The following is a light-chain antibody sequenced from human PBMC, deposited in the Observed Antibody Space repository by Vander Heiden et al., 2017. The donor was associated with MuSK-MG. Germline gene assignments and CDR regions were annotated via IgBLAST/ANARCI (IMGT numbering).Light chain of an antibody. Sequence: QSVLTQPPSASGTPGQRVTISCSGSSSNIGSNTVNSYQQLPGTAPKLLIYRNNQRPSGVPDRFSGSKSGTSASLAISGLQSEDEADYYCAAWDDSLNGPVFGGGTKLTVL. CDR2: RNN. J-gene: IGLJ2*01. V-gene: IGLV1-44*01. CDR3: AAWDDSLNGPV. CDR1: SSNIGSNT.